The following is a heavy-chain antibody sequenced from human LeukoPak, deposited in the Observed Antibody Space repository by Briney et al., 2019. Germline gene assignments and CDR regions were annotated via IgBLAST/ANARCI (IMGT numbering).Heavy chain of an antibody. CDR3: ARVYYYYSSGYYSDLGPFDY. D-gene: IGHD3-22*01. Sequence: GGSLTLSCAASGFTFGSFCMTWVRQAPGKGLEWVANIKHGGNDKYYVDSVKGRFTISRDNAKNSLYLQMNSLRPEDTAVYYCARVYYYYSSGYYSDLGPFDYWGQGTLVTVSS. CDR1: GFTFGSFC. J-gene: IGHJ4*02. CDR2: IKHGGNDK. V-gene: IGHV3-7*02.